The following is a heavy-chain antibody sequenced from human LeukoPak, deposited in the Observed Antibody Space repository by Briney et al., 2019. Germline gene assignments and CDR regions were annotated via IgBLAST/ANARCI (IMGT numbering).Heavy chain of an antibody. CDR2: IYSGGST. D-gene: IGHD1-26*01. CDR3: ARAEAEWEPIDY. V-gene: IGHV3-53*01. CDR1: GFTVSSNY. J-gene: IGHJ4*02. Sequence: GGSLRLSCAASGFTVSSNYMSWVRQAPGKRLEWVSVIYSGGSTYYADSVKGRFTISRDNSKNTLYLQMNSLRAEDTAVYYCARAEAEWEPIDYWGQGTLVTVSS.